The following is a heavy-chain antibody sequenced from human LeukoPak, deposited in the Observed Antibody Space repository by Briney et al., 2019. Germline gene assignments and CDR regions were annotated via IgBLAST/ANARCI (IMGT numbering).Heavy chain of an antibody. Sequence: PGESLRLSCAASGFTFSSYGMSWVRQAPGKGLEWVSSISGSGGTTYYADSVKGRFTISRDNSKNTPYLQMNSLRADDTAVYSCAKDPPTVMANAFHIWGQGTMVTVS. CDR2: ISGSGGTT. CDR3: AKDPPTVMANAFHI. J-gene: IGHJ3*02. CDR1: GFTFSSYG. V-gene: IGHV3-23*01. D-gene: IGHD5-18*01.